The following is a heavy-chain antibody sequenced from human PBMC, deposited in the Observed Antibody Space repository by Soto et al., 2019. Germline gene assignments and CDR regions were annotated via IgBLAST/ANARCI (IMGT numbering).Heavy chain of an antibody. D-gene: IGHD3-9*01. Sequence: QVQLVESGGGVVQPGRSLRLSCAASGFTFSSYGMHWVRQAPGKGLEWVAVIWYDGSNKYYADSVKGRFTISRDNSKNTLYLQMNSLRAEDTAVYYCARDYDILPGYYSLSFDYWGQGTLVTVSS. CDR2: IWYDGSNK. J-gene: IGHJ4*02. CDR1: GFTFSSYG. CDR3: ARDYDILPGYYSLSFDY. V-gene: IGHV3-33*01.